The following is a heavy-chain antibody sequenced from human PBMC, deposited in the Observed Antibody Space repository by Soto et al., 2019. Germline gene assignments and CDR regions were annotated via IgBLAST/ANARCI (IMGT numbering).Heavy chain of an antibody. J-gene: IGHJ4*01. CDR3: AGDNPSRASAPFYC. V-gene: IGHV4-61*02. CDR1: GGSISSSSYY. CDR2: IYPSGST. D-gene: IGHD2-2*01. Sequence: SETLSLTCTVSGGSISSSSYYWGWIRQPAGKRLEWIGRIYPSGSTNYNPSLKSRVTMSRGTAKSQFSLKLTSVTAADTAVYFCAGDNPSRASAPFYCWGQGTRVTVSS.